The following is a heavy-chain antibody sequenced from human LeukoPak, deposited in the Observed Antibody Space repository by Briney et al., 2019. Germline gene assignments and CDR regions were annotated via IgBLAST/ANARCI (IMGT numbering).Heavy chain of an antibody. V-gene: IGHV3-21*01. CDR3: ARGTALQKGAFDI. CDR2: ISSSSSYI. CDR1: GFTFSSYS. D-gene: IGHD4-11*01. J-gene: IGHJ3*02. Sequence: GGSLRLSCAASGFTFSSYSMNWVRQAPGKGLEWVSSISSSSSYIYYADSVKGRFTIPRGNAKNSLYLQMNSLRAEDTAVYYCARGTALQKGAFDIWGQGTMVTVSS.